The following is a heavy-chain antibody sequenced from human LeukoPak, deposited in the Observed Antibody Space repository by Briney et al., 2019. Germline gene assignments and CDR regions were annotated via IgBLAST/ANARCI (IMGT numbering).Heavy chain of an antibody. J-gene: IGHJ4*02. CDR1: GFTFSSYG. Sequence: GGSLRLSCAASGFTFSSYGMHWARQAPGKGLEWVAFIRYDGSNKYYADSVKGRFTISRDNSKNTLYLQMNSLRAEDTAVYYCAKRGAEVGTTVAPGDYWGQGTLLTVSS. D-gene: IGHD1-26*01. V-gene: IGHV3-30*02. CDR3: AKRGAEVGTTVAPGDY. CDR2: IRYDGSNK.